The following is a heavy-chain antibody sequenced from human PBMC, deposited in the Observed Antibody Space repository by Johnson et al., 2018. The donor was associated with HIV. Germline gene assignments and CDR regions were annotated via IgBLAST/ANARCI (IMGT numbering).Heavy chain of an antibody. CDR3: ARAGVVDSYGSWKAFDI. CDR2: ISGSGGTI. Sequence: QVQLLESGGGLVKPGGSLRLSCPASGFTFSDYSMSWIRQAPVLGLERVPYISGSGGTIYFAASVKARFTISRDNAMNSVYLQMNSLGAEDTAVYYCARAGVVDSYGSWKAFDIWGQGTLVTVSS. CDR1: GFTFSDYS. D-gene: IGHD3-10*01. V-gene: IGHV3-11*04. J-gene: IGHJ3*02.